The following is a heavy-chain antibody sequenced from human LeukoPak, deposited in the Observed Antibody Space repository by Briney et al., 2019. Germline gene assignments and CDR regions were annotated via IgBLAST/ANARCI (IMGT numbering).Heavy chain of an antibody. CDR1: GYTFTGYY. CDR2: INPHSGGT. V-gene: IGHV1-2*02. CDR3: ARVADSNYVGGDY. D-gene: IGHD4-11*01. Sequence: EASVKVSCKASGYTFTGYYIHWVRQAPGQGLEWMGWINPHSGGTNYAQRFQGGVTMTRDTSISTVYMELRRLTSDDTALYYCARVADSNYVGGDYWGQGTLVTVSA. J-gene: IGHJ4*02.